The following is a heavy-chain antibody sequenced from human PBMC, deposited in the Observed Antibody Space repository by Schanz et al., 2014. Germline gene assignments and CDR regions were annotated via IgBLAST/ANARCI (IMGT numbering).Heavy chain of an antibody. D-gene: IGHD6-19*01. J-gene: IGHJ4*02. CDR3: ARLWGGWRSPDY. CDR2: IYYSGST. V-gene: IGHV4-39*01. Sequence: QLQMQESGPGLVKPSETLSLTCSVSGDSISSTSYYWGWIRQPPGKGLEWIGSIYYSGSTYYNASLMGRAPIPVDTSKNQFPLKLTSVTAADSAVYYCARLWGGWRSPDYWGQGTLVTVSS. CDR1: GDSISSTSYY.